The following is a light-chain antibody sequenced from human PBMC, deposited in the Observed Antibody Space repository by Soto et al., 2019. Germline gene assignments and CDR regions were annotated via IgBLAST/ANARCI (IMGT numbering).Light chain of an antibody. CDR2: DAS. J-gene: IGKJ4*01. V-gene: IGKV3-11*01. Sequence: ENVLTQSPATLSLSPGERATLSCRASQSVTSYLAWYQQKPGQAPRLLIYDASNRATGLPARFSGSGSGTDFTFAISSLEPEDFAVYYCQQRSFWLTFGGGTKVEIK. CDR1: QSVTSY. CDR3: QQRSFWLT.